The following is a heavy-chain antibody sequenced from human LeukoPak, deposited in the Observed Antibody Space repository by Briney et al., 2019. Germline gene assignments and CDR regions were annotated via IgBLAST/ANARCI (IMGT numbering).Heavy chain of an antibody. CDR3: ARLTMIVVDALWFDY. V-gene: IGHV4-39*07. Sequence: PSETLSLTCTVSGGSISSSSYYWGWIRQPPGKGLEWIGSIYYSGSTYYNPSLKSRVTISVDTSKNQFSLKLSSVTAADTAVYYCARLTMIVVDALWFDYWGQGTLVTVSS. CDR2: IYYSGST. J-gene: IGHJ4*02. CDR1: GGSISSSSYY. D-gene: IGHD3-22*01.